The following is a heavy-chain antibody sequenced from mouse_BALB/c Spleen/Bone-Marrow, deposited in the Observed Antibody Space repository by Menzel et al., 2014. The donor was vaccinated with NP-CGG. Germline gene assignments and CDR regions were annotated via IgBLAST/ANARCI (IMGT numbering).Heavy chain of an antibody. V-gene: IGHV5-6*01. CDR3: ASQYDFVPFVY. Sequence: EVKLVESGGDLVKPGGSLKLSCAASGFTFRSYGMSWVRQTPDKRLEWVANINSGGSYTNYPDSVRGRFTISRDNAQNPLFCKMIIQISGATAFYSWASQYDFVPFVYWGQGTLVTVSS. CDR1: GFTFRSYG. D-gene: IGHD2-4*01. CDR2: INSGGSYT. J-gene: IGHJ3*01.